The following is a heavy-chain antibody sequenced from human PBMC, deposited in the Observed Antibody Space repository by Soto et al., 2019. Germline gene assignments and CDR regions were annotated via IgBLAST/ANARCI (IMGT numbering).Heavy chain of an antibody. V-gene: IGHV1-18*01. J-gene: IGHJ3*02. Sequence: ASVKVSCKASGYTFTTYGISWVRQAPGQGLEWMGWISAYNGNTNYAQKLQGRVTMTTDTSTNTAYMELRSLRSDDTAVYYCARGGGGCFITRLLNVFDIWGNGKMVTVSS. D-gene: IGHD2-15*01. CDR3: ARGGGGCFITRLLNVFDI. CDR2: ISAYNGNT. CDR1: GYTFTTYG.